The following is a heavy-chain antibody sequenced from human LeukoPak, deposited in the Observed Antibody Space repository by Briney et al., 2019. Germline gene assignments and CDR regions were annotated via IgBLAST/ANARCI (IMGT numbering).Heavy chain of an antibody. CDR3: ARERGRWLQPPYYFDY. Sequence: SVKVSCKASGGTFSSYAISWVRQAPGQGLEWMGRIIPILGIANYAQKFQGRVTITADKSTSTAYMELSSLRSEDTAVYYCARERGRWLQPPYYFDYWGQGTLVTVSS. CDR1: GGTFSSYA. J-gene: IGHJ4*02. V-gene: IGHV1-69*04. CDR2: IIPILGIA. D-gene: IGHD5-24*01.